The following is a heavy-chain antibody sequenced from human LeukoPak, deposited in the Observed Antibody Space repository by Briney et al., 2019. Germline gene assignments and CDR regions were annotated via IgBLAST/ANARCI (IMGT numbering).Heavy chain of an antibody. CDR1: GYTFTGYY. CDR3: ARVDDRGHYYDSSGPRKLFDY. J-gene: IGHJ4*02. D-gene: IGHD3-22*01. V-gene: IGHV1-2*02. CDR2: INPNSGGT. Sequence: ASVKVSCKASGYTFTGYYMHWVRHAPGQGLEWMGWINPNSGGTNYAQKFQGRVTMTRDTSISTAYMELSRLRSDDTAVYYCARVDDRGHYYDSSGPRKLFDYWGQGTLVTVSS.